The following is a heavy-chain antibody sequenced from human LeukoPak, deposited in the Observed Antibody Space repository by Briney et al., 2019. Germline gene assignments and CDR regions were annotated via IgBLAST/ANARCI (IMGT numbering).Heavy chain of an antibody. D-gene: IGHD2-2*01. CDR2: IYPGDSDT. CDR3: ARSSPYCSSTSCPFDY. Sequence: GDSLTISCKGSGYSFTSYWIGWVRQIPGKGLEWMGIIYPGDSDTRYSPSFQGQVTISADKSISTAYLQWSSLKASDTAMYYCARSSPYCSSTSCPFDYWGQGTLVTVSS. CDR1: GYSFTSYW. V-gene: IGHV5-51*01. J-gene: IGHJ4*02.